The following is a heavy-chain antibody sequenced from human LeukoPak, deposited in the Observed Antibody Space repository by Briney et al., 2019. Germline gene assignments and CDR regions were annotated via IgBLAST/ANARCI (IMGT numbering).Heavy chain of an antibody. Sequence: GASVKVSCKASGGTFSSYAISWVRQAPGQGLEWMGGIIPIFGTANYAQKFQGRVTITTDEPTSTAYMELSSLRSEDTAVYYCARGHDSSGSYFDYWGQGTLVTVSS. CDR1: GGTFSSYA. CDR3: ARGHDSSGSYFDY. CDR2: IIPIFGTA. J-gene: IGHJ4*02. V-gene: IGHV1-69*05. D-gene: IGHD3-22*01.